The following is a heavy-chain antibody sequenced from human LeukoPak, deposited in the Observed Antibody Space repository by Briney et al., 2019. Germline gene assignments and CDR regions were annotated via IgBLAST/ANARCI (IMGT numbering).Heavy chain of an antibody. J-gene: IGHJ4*02. CDR2: IWYDGSNK. CDR1: GFTFSSYG. Sequence: HPGRSLRPSCAASGFTFSSYGMHWVRQAPGKGLEWVAVIWYDGSNKYYADSVKGRFTISRDNSKNTLYLQMNSLRAEDTAVYYCARDFEIFDYWGQGTLVTVSS. V-gene: IGHV3-33*01. CDR3: ARDFEIFDY.